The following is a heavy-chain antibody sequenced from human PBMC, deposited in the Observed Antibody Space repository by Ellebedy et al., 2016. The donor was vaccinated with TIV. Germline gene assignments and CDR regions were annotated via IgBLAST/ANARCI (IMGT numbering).Heavy chain of an antibody. J-gene: IGHJ4*02. CDR1: GFTFSSYS. CDR3: ANGRTYSGSYGGAY. Sequence: PGGSLRLSCAASGFTFSSYSMNWVRQAPGKGLELVSFITSSSSTVHYADSVKGRFTISRDNARNSLYLQMNSLRVEDTAVYYCANGRTYSGSYGGAYWGQGTLVTVSS. CDR2: ITSSSSTV. V-gene: IGHV3-48*04. D-gene: IGHD1-26*01.